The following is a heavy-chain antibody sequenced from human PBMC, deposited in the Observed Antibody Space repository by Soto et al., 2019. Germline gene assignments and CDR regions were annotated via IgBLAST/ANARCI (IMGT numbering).Heavy chain of an antibody. J-gene: IGHJ6*02. V-gene: IGHV1-2*04. CDR1: GYTFTSYY. D-gene: IGHD2-15*01. Sequence: ASVKVSCKASGYTFTSYYIHWVRQAPGQGLEWMGIINPSGGTNYAQKFQGWVTMTRDTSISTAYMELSRLRSDDTAVYYCARGSVALNYYYYYGMDVWGQGTTVTISS. CDR2: INPSGGT. CDR3: ARGSVALNYYYYYGMDV.